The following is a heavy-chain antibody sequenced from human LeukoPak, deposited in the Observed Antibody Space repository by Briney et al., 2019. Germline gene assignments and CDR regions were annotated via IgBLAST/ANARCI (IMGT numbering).Heavy chain of an antibody. J-gene: IGHJ4*02. Sequence: SETLSLTCAVSGYSISSGYYWGWIRQPPGKGLEWIGSIYHSGSTYYNPSLKSRVTISVDTSKNQFSLKLSSVTAADTAVYYCARHEDGSGSCFLWWALYWGQGTLVTVSS. D-gene: IGHD3-10*01. CDR3: ARHEDGSGSCFLWWALY. CDR2: IYHSGST. V-gene: IGHV4-38-2*01. CDR1: GYSISSGYY.